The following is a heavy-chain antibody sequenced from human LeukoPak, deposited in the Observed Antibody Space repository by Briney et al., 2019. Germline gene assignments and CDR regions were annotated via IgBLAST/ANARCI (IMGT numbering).Heavy chain of an antibody. D-gene: IGHD1-1*01. CDR2: IKEDGSEK. CDR3: ARGTSGY. V-gene: IGHV3-7*01. J-gene: IGHJ4*02. Sequence: GGSLRLSCAASGFTLSSYWMSWARQAPGKGLEWLANIKEDGSEKYYVDSVKGRFTISRDNAKNSLYLQMNSLRAEDTAVYYCARGTSGYWGQGTLVTVSS. CDR1: GFTLSSYW.